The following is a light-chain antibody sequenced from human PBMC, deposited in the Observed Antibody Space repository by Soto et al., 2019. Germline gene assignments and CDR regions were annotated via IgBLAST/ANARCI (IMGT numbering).Light chain of an antibody. CDR3: QQRSKWPPMYN. CDR1: QSVSSY. Sequence: EIVLTQSPATLSLSPGERATLSCRASQSVSSYLAWYQQKPGQAPRLLIYDASNRATGIPARFSGSGSGTDFTLTISSLEPEDFAVYYCQQRSKWPPMYNFGQGTKLEIK. V-gene: IGKV3-11*01. CDR2: DAS. J-gene: IGKJ2*01.